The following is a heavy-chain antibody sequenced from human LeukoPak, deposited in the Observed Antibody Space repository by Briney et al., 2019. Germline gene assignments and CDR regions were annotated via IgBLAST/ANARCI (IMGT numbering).Heavy chain of an antibody. Sequence: PGGSLRLSCAASGFTFSNYAMSWVRQAPAGGRGGVSSLRGDGETFYADSVKGRFTLSRDDSRNTVYFQLNNLRVEDTAIYYCARASWVSSIDAVRWGQGTLVTVSS. V-gene: IGHV3-23*01. CDR1: GFTFSNYA. J-gene: IGHJ4*02. CDR3: ARASWVSSIDAVR. D-gene: IGHD6-13*01. CDR2: LRGDGET.